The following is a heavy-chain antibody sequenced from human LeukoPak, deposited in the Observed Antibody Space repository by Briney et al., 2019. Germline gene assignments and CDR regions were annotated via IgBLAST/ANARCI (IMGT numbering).Heavy chain of an antibody. CDR1: GGSFSSYY. CDR3: ARVAPPNPY. V-gene: IGHV4-34*01. J-gene: IGHJ4*02. Sequence: NPSETLSLTCAVYGGSFSSYYWSWIRQPPGKGLEWIGEINHSGSTNYNPSLKSRVTISVDTSKKQFSLKMSSATAADTAVYYCARVAPPNPYWGQGTLVTVSS. CDR2: INHSGST.